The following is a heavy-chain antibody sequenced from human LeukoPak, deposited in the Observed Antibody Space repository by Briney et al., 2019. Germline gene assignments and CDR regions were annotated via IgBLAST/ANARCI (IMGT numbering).Heavy chain of an antibody. CDR1: GFTFSNAW. CDR3: TTRNYYDSRRFDY. D-gene: IGHD3-22*01. Sequence: GGSLRLSCAASGFTFSNAWMSWVRQAPGKGREWVGRIKSKTDGGTTDYAAPVKGRFTISRDDSKNTLYLQMNSLKTEDTAVYYCTTRNYYDSRRFDYWGQGTLVTVSS. CDR2: IKSKTDGGTT. J-gene: IGHJ4*02. V-gene: IGHV3-15*01.